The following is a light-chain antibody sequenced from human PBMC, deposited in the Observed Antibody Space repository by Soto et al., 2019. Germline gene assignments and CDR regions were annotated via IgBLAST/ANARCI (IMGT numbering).Light chain of an antibody. V-gene: IGKV3D-20*01. CDR3: QHYATSPYT. CDR2: DAS. J-gene: IGKJ2*01. Sequence: EIVMTQSPATLPLSPGEGATLSCGPSQSVSSSYLAWYQQTPGRAPRLLIYDASSRATGIPDRFSGSGSGTDFTLTISRLEPEDFAVYYCQHYATSPYTFGQGTKLEIK. CDR1: QSVSSSY.